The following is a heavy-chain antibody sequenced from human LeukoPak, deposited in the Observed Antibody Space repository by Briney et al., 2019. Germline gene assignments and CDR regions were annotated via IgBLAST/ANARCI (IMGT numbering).Heavy chain of an antibody. CDR2: ISSSSSYI. Sequence: PGGSLRLSCAASGFTFSSYSMNWVRQAPGKGLEWVSSISSSSSYIYYADSVRGRFTISRDNAKNSLYLQMNSLRAEDTAVYYCASLMTTVTTVDYWGQGTVVTVSS. CDR1: GFTFSSYS. D-gene: IGHD4-17*01. V-gene: IGHV3-21*01. CDR3: ASLMTTVTTVDY. J-gene: IGHJ4*02.